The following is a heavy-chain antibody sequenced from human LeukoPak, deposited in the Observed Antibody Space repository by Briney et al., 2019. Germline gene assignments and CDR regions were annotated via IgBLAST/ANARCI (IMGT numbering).Heavy chain of an antibody. CDR1: GFTFSSYG. V-gene: IGHV3-30*02. CDR2: RRYDGSNK. D-gene: IGHD3-22*01. J-gene: IGHJ4*02. Sequence: GGSLRLSRAASGFTFSSYGMHWVRQAPGKGLEWVAFRRYDGSNKFYADSVKGRFTISRDNSKNTLYLQMNSLRVEDTAVYYCAKGPGYYPTYVDYWGQGTLVTVSS. CDR3: AKGPGYYPTYVDY.